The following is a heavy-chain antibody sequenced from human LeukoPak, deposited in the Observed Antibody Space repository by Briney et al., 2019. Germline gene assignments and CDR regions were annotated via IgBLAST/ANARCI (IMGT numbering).Heavy chain of an antibody. J-gene: IGHJ6*02. CDR2: INPNSGGT. Sequence: GASVKVSCKASGYTFTGYYMHWVRQAPGQGLEWMGWINPNSGGTNYAQKFQGRVTMTTDTSISTAYMGVSRLRSDDTAVYYCARVRIGQQLDKYYYYAMDVWGQGTTVTVSS. CDR1: GYTFTGYY. D-gene: IGHD6-13*01. CDR3: ARVRIGQQLDKYYYYAMDV. V-gene: IGHV1-2*02.